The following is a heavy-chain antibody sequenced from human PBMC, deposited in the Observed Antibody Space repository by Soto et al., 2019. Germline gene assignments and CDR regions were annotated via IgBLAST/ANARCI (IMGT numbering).Heavy chain of an antibody. CDR2: IGTVDDT. J-gene: IGHJ4*02. CDR3: TRGAAGFDY. Sequence: GGSLRLSCAASGFTFSSYDFHWVRQATGKGLEWVSGIGTVDDTYYAGSVKGRFTISRENAKNSLYLQMNNLRAGDTAVYYCTRGAAGFDYWGQGTLVTVSS. V-gene: IGHV3-13*01. CDR1: GFTFSSYD. D-gene: IGHD6-13*01.